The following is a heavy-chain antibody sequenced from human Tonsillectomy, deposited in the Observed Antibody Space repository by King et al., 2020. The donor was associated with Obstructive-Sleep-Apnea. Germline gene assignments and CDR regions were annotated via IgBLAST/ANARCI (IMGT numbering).Heavy chain of an antibody. D-gene: IGHD1-26*01. J-gene: IGHJ4*02. V-gene: IGHV3-30-3*01. CDR1: GFTFSSYA. CDR3: ARDLIVGATDFDY. Sequence: HVQLVESGGGVVQPGRSLRLSCAASGFTFSSYAMHWVRQAPGKGLEWVAVISYDGSNKYYADSVKGRFTISRDNSKNTLYLQMNSLRAEETAVYYCARDLIVGATDFDYWGQGTLVTVSS. CDR2: ISYDGSNK.